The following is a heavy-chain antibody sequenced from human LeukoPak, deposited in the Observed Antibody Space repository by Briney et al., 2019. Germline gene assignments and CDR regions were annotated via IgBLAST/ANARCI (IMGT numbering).Heavy chain of an antibody. CDR1: GFTFSSYA. V-gene: IGHV3-23*01. D-gene: IGHD6-19*01. CDR3: GLARRIAVAGTVDY. Sequence: GGSLRLSCAASGFTFSSYAMSWVRQAPGKGLEWVSAISGSGGSTYYADSVKGRFTISRDNSKNTLYLQMNSLRAEATAVYYCGLARRIAVAGTVDYWGQGTLVTVSS. J-gene: IGHJ4*02. CDR2: ISGSGGST.